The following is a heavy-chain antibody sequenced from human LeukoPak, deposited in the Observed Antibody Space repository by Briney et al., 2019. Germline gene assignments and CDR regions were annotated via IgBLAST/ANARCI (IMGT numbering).Heavy chain of an antibody. CDR2: ISSGSTYI. Sequence: GGSLRLSCAASGFTFSSYSMTWVRQAPGKGLEWVSCISSGSTYIDYADSVKGRFTMSRDNTKNSLYLQMNSLRAEDTAVYYCARDRPTGTSRVVVVPWGQGPLVTVSS. D-gene: IGHD2-2*01. V-gene: IGHV3-21*01. CDR1: GFTFSSYS. CDR3: ARDRPTGTSRVVVVP. J-gene: IGHJ4*02.